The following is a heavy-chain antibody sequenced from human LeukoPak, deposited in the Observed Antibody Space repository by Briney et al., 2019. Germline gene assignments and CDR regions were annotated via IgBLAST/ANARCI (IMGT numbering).Heavy chain of an antibody. J-gene: IGHJ4*02. CDR3: AHSGGDYYGSGRSRRYFDY. V-gene: IGHV2-5*02. CDR1: GFSLSTSGVG. CDR2: IYWDDDK. Sequence: SGPTLVNPTQTLTLTCTFSGFSLSTSGVGVGWIRQPPGKALEWLALIYWDDDKRYSPSLKSRLTITKDTSKNQVVLTMTNMDPVDTATYYCAHSGGDYYGSGRSRRYFDYRGQGTLVTVSS. D-gene: IGHD3-10*01.